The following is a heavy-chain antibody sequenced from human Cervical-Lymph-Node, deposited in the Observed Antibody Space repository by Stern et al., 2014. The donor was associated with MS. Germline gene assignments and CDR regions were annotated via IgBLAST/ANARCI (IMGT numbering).Heavy chain of an antibody. CDR2: IRCRDGTI. D-gene: IGHD3-10*01. Sequence: VQLVESGGGLVKPGGSLRLSCAASGFTFSDYYMNWIRQAPGKGLEWVSYIRCRDGTIFYADSVKGRFTIARDNAKKSLYLQMNSLRAEDTAVYYCARAGGSKDDFWGQGTLVTVSS. CDR1: GFTFSDYY. J-gene: IGHJ4*02. CDR3: ARAGGSKDDF. V-gene: IGHV3-11*01.